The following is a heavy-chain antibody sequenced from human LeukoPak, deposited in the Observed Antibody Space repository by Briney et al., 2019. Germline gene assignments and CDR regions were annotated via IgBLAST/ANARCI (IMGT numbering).Heavy chain of an antibody. D-gene: IGHD6-13*01. J-gene: IGHJ6*03. Sequence: SETLSLTCTVSGGSISSSSYYWGWIRQPPGKGLEWIGSIYYSGSTNYIPSLKSRVTISVDTSKNQFSLKLSSVTAADTAVYYCARVVWGSSWSSPNYYYYYMDVWGKGTTVTISS. CDR1: GGSISSSSYY. CDR2: IYYSGST. CDR3: ARVVWGSSWSSPNYYYYYMDV. V-gene: IGHV4-39*07.